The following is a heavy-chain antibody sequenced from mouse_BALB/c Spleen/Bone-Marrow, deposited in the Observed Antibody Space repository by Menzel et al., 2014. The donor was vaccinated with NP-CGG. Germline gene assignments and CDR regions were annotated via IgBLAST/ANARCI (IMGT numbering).Heavy chain of an antibody. CDR1: GFTFSDYG. Sequence: DVMLVESGGGLVQPGGSRKLFCAASGFTFSDYGMAWVRQAPGKGPEWVAFISNLAYSIYYADTVTGRFTISRENAKSTLYLEMSSLRSEDTAIYYCTRNYGKQGAMDYWGQGTSVTVSS. J-gene: IGHJ4*01. D-gene: IGHD2-1*01. CDR2: ISNLAYSI. CDR3: TRNYGKQGAMDY. V-gene: IGHV5-15*02.